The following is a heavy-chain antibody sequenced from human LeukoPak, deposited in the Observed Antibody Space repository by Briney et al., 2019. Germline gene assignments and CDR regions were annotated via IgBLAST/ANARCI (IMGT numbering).Heavy chain of an antibody. CDR1: GFSLRSSE. D-gene: IGHD2-8*01. V-gene: IGHV3-48*03. J-gene: IGHJ5*02. CDR2: INSADNVE. Sequence: GGSLRLCCAASGFSLRSSEMNWVRQAPGKGPEWVAHINSADNVEYYTDSVRGRFTMSRDNAKDLLYLHLNRLRDEDTAVYYCARDTVNGPFVISLDLWGQGVLVTVSS. CDR3: ARDTVNGPFVISLDL.